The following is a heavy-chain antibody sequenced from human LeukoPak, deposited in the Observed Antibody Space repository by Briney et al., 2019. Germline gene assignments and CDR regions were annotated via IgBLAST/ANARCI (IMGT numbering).Heavy chain of an antibody. J-gene: IGHJ4*02. CDR2: ISWNSGSI. V-gene: IGHV3-9*01. CDR3: AKVLRYFDWLSSPAN. Sequence: GGSLRLSCAASGFTFDDYAMHWVRQAPGKGLEWVSGISWNSGSIGYADSVKGRFTISRDNAKNSLYLQMNSLRAEDTALYYCAKVLRYFDWLSSPANWGQGTLVTVSS. D-gene: IGHD3-9*01. CDR1: GFTFDDYA.